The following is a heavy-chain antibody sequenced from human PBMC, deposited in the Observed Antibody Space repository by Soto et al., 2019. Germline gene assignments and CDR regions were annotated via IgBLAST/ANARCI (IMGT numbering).Heavy chain of an antibody. D-gene: IGHD3-3*01. Sequence: QVQLVQSGAEVKKPGSSVKVSCKASGGTFSSYAISWVRQAPGQGLEWMGGIIPIFGTANYAQKFQDRVTITADKSTSTAYMELSSLRSEDTAVYYCARDPYDFWSGYQYYYGMDVWGQGTTVTVSS. V-gene: IGHV1-69*06. CDR3: ARDPYDFWSGYQYYYGMDV. CDR1: GGTFSSYA. CDR2: IIPIFGTA. J-gene: IGHJ6*02.